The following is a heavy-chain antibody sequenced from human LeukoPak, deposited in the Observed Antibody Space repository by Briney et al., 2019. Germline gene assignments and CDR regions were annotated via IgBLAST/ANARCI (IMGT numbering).Heavy chain of an antibody. CDR1: GFTFSSYS. CDR3: ARAWLGDIVVVPAAIRLDY. J-gene: IGHJ4*02. Sequence: PGGSLRLSCAASGFTFSSYSMNWVRQAPGKGLEWVSSISSSSSYIYYADSVKGRFTISRDNAKNSLHLQMNSLRAEDTAVYYCARAWLGDIVVVPAAIRLDYWGQGTLVTVSS. CDR2: ISSSSSYI. V-gene: IGHV3-21*01. D-gene: IGHD2-2*01.